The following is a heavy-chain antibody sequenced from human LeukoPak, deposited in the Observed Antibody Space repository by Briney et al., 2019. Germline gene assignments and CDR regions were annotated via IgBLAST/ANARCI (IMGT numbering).Heavy chain of an antibody. V-gene: IGHV1-18*01. CDR1: GGTFSSYA. CDR2: ISAYNGNT. CDR3: AKDRSDYSNYALGVLDY. J-gene: IGHJ4*02. Sequence: ASVKVSCKASGGTFSSYAISWVRQAPGQGLEWMGWISAYNGNTNYAQKLQGRVTMTTDTSTSTAYMELRSLRSDDTAVYYCAKDRSDYSNYALGVLDYWGQGTLVTVSS. D-gene: IGHD4-11*01.